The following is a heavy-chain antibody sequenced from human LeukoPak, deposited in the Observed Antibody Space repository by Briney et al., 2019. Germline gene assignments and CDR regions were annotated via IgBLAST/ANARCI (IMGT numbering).Heavy chain of an antibody. V-gene: IGHV3-30*18. CDR3: AKVGGYDMYYFDY. Sequence: PGRSLRLSCAASGFTFSSYVMHWVRQAPGKGLEWVAVISYDGSNKYYADSVKGRFTISRDNSKNTLYLQMNSLRAEDTAVYYCAKVGGYDMYYFDYWGQGTLVTVSS. D-gene: IGHD5-12*01. CDR1: GFTFSSYV. CDR2: ISYDGSNK. J-gene: IGHJ4*02.